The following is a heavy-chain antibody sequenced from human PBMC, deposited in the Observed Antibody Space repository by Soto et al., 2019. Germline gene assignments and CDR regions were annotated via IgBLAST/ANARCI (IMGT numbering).Heavy chain of an antibody. Sequence: EVQLVQSGAEVKKPGESLRISCKGSGYSFISYWISWVRQMPGKGLEWMGRIDPSDSYTNYSPSFQGHVTISADKSISTAYLQWSSLKASDTAMYYGAREGRSYWYFDLWGRGTLVTVSS. J-gene: IGHJ2*01. CDR2: IDPSDSYT. D-gene: IGHD5-12*01. V-gene: IGHV5-10-1*01. CDR1: GYSFISYW. CDR3: AREGRSYWYFDL.